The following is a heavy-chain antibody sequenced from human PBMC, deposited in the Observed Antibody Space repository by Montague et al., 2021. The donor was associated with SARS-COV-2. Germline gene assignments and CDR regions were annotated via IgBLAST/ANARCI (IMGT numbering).Heavy chain of an antibody. CDR2: INRDGTTT. Sequence: SLRLSCPASGFTFSSYRMHWVRQAPGKGLMWVSRINRDGTTTREEDSVKGRFTISRDNAKNTLSLQMNNLRDEDTALYYCVRADFWTGFSFDFWGQGALVIVSS. CDR1: GFTFSSYR. J-gene: IGHJ4*02. CDR3: VRADFWTGFSFDF. D-gene: IGHD3/OR15-3a*01. V-gene: IGHV3-74*01.